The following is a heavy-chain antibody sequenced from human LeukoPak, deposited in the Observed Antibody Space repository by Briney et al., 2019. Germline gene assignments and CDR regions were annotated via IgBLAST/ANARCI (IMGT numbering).Heavy chain of an antibody. D-gene: IGHD2-15*01. V-gene: IGHV3-48*03. CDR3: AREVVVAATRYMDV. Sequence: GGSLRLSCAASGFTFSSYEMNWVGQAPGKGVEWVSYISSSGATRYYADSVKGRFTMSRDNAKNSLYLLLNSLRAEDTAVYYCAREVVVAATRYMDVWGKGTTVTISS. CDR2: ISSSGATR. CDR1: GFTFSSYE. J-gene: IGHJ6*03.